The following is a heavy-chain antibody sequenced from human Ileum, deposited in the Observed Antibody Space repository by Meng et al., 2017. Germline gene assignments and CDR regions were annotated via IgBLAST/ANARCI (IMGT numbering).Heavy chain of an antibody. CDR3: ARDWDGGQKMTTVTTEGSVHYYYYGMDV. Sequence: ASVKVSCKASGYTFTSYAMNWVRQAPGQGLEWMEWINTNTGNPTYAQGFTGRFVFSLDTSVSTAYLQISSLKAEDTAVYYCARDWDGGQKMTTVTTEGSVHYYYYGMDVWGQGTTVTVSS. J-gene: IGHJ6*02. CDR2: INTNTGNP. V-gene: IGHV7-4-1*02. D-gene: IGHD4-17*01. CDR1: GYTFTSYA.